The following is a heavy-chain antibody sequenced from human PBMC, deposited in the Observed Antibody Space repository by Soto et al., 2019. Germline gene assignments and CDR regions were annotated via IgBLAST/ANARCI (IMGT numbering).Heavy chain of an antibody. CDR1: GYTFTSYA. CDR2: INAGNGNT. J-gene: IGHJ3*02. D-gene: IGHD2-2*01. CDR3: ARDIVVVPAAMHDAFDI. V-gene: IGHV1-3*01. Sequence: QVQLVQSGAEVKKPGASVKVSCKASGYTFTSYAMHWVRQAPGQRLEWMGWINAGNGNTKYSQKFQGRVTITRDTSASTAYMELSSLRSEDTAVYYCARDIVVVPAAMHDAFDIWGQGTMVTVSS.